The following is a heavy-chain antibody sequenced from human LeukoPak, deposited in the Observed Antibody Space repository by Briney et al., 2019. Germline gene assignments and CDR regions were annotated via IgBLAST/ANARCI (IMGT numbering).Heavy chain of an antibody. V-gene: IGHV1-2*02. CDR1: GYTFTGYY. Sequence: GASVKVSCKASGYTFTGYYMHWVRQAPGQGLEWMGWINPNSGGTNYAQKFQGRVTMTRDTSISTAYMELSRLRSDDTAVYYCARITPRNYYGSGSYRSELDYWGQGTLVTVSS. CDR3: ARITPRNYYGSGSYRSELDY. CDR2: INPNSGGT. D-gene: IGHD3-10*01. J-gene: IGHJ4*02.